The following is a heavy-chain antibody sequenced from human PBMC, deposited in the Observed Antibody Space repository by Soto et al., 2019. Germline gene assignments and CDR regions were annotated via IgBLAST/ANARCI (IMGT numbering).Heavy chain of an antibody. CDR3: AKLLRPGLQFFDF. CDR2: ISSSGDHT. Sequence: EVQLLESGGGLVQPGGSLRLSCAASGFTFSDYAMSWVRQAPGKGLDWVSAISSSGDHTFYADSVKGRFTISRDNSKNTLYQQVNSLRAADTAVYYCAKLLRPGLQFFDFWGQGTLVTVSS. D-gene: IGHD4-4*01. V-gene: IGHV3-23*01. CDR1: GFTFSDYA. J-gene: IGHJ4*02.